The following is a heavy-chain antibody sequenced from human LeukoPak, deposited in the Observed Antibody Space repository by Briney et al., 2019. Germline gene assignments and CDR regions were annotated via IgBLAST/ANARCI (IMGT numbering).Heavy chain of an antibody. D-gene: IGHD3-10*01. Sequence: SVKVSCKASGGTFSSYAISWVRRATGQGLEWMGRIIPILGIANYAQKFQGRVTITADKSTSTAYMELSSLRSEDTAVYYCARIQGSGSHWGQGTLVTVSS. CDR2: IIPILGIA. V-gene: IGHV1-69*04. CDR3: ARIQGSGSH. J-gene: IGHJ4*02. CDR1: GGTFSSYA.